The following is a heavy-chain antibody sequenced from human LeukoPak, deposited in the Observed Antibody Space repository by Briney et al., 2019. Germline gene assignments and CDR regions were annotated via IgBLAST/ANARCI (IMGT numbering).Heavy chain of an antibody. CDR1: GASTSAYY. V-gene: IGHV4-59*03. J-gene: IGHJ3*01. CDR3: AHSKRGGGYYINAFAV. CDR2: SYSGGNA. Sequence: SETLSLTCTVSGASTSAYYWSWIRQPPGKGLEWIGYSYSGGNANYNPSLKTRITISIDTSEIQFSLWLTYVTAAATPIYFCAHSKRGGGYYINAFAVWGQGALVTISS. D-gene: IGHD1-26*01.